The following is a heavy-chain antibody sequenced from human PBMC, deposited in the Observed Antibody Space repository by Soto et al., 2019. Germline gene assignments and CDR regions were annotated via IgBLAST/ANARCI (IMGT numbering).Heavy chain of an antibody. CDR3: ARRNTAGFLRYFDN. CDR1: GGTLTNFINYP. J-gene: IGHJ4*02. V-gene: IGHV1-69*06. D-gene: IGHD6-19*01. CDR2: IVPNIGTV. Sequence: QVQLVQSGAEVMQPGSSVKVSCKPSGGTLTNFINYPINWVRQSPGQGLEWMGGIVPNIGTVNYAQKFQGRVTMTADKSTGTVYMELSSLRSDDSAFYYCARRNTAGFLRYFDNWGQGTLVTVSS.